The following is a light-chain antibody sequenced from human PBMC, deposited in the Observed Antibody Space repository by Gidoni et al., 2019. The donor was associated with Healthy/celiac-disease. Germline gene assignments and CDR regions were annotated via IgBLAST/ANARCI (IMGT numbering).Light chain of an antibody. V-gene: IGLV2-14*01. CDR1: SSDVGGHNY. CDR2: EVR. J-gene: IGLJ2*01. Sequence: QSALTQPASVSGSPGQSLTISCTGTSSDVGGHNYISWYQQHPGKAPKLMIYEVRNRPSGVSTRFSGSKSGNTASLTISGLQAEDEADYSCSSYTSSSTPVVFGGGTKLTVL. CDR3: SSYTSSSTPVV.